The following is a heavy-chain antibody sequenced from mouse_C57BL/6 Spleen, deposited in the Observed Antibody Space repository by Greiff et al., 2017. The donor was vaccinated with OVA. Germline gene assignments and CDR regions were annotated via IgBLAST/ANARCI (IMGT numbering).Heavy chain of an antibody. V-gene: IGHV5-4*01. J-gene: IGHJ3*01. CDR3: ARDYYYGSSYGRFAY. Sequence: EVMLVESGGGLVKPGGSLKLSCAASGFTFSSYAMSWVRQTPDKRLEWVATISDGGSYTYYPDNVKGRFTISRDNAKNNLYLQMSHLKSEDTAMYYCARDYYYGSSYGRFAYWGQGTLVTVSA. CDR1: GFTFSSYA. D-gene: IGHD1-1*01. CDR2: ISDGGSYT.